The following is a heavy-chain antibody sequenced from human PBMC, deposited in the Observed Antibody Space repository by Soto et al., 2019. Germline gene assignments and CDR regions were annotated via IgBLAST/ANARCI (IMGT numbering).Heavy chain of an antibody. CDR2: VSKSGADT. CDR1: GVTFSSYA. D-gene: IGHD6-19*01. Sequence: GSLRLSCVASGVTFSSYAMSWVRQAPGKGLEWVSAVSKSGADTNYADSVRGRFTISRDNSKNTLYLQMNSLRAEDTAIYYCAKDRHRSGSPHPFDYWGQGTLVTVSS. CDR3: AKDRHRSGSPHPFDY. V-gene: IGHV3-23*01. J-gene: IGHJ4*02.